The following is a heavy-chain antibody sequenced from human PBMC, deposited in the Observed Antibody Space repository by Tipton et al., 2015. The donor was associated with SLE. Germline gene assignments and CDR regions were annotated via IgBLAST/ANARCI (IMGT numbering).Heavy chain of an antibody. CDR3: ARHYSTGWSHYFDY. D-gene: IGHD6-19*01. Sequence: TLSLTCTVSGGSVSSSSYYWGWIRQPPGKGLEWIGRIYYSGSTYYNPSLESRVTISVDTSNNHFSLKLRSVTAADTAVYYCARHYSTGWSHYFDYWGQGTLVTVSS. J-gene: IGHJ4*02. CDR2: IYYSGST. CDR1: GGSVSSSSYY. V-gene: IGHV4-39*07.